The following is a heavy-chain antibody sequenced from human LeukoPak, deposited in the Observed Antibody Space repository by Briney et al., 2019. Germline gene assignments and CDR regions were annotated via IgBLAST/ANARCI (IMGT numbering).Heavy chain of an antibody. Sequence: TSETLSLTCTVSGGSISSYYWSWIRQPPGKGLEWIGYIYYSGSTNYNPSLKSRVTISVDTSKNQFSLKLSSVTAADTAVYYCARELTSYGYNTWGQGTLVTVSS. CDR2: IYYSGST. J-gene: IGHJ5*02. V-gene: IGHV4-59*01. CDR3: ARELTSYGYNT. D-gene: IGHD5-24*01. CDR1: GGSISSYY.